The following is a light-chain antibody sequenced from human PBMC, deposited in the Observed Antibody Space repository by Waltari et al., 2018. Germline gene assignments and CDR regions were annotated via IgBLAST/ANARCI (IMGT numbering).Light chain of an antibody. CDR2: WAA. CDR1: RSVLYQPNNKNY. V-gene: IGKV4-1*01. CDR3: QQRDSLLVT. Sequence: DIVMTQSPDSLAVSLGERATINCKSSRSVLYQPNNKNYLAWYQQKPGQPPKLLIYWAAIRESGVPERFSGSGSETEFTLTIDSLQAEDVAVYYCQQRDSLLVTFGGGTKVQI. J-gene: IGKJ4*01.